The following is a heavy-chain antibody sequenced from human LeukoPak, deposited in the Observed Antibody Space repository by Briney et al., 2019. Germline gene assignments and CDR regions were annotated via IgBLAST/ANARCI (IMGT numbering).Heavy chain of an antibody. V-gene: IGHV3-53*01. CDR3: ARDQTPFY. J-gene: IGHJ4*02. Sequence: GGSLRLSCTVSGFTFSSNSMSWVRQAPGKGLEWVSFIYSDNTHYSDSVKGRFTISRDNAKSSMWLQMNSLRDEDTAVYYCARDQTPFYWGQGSLVTVSS. CDR2: IYSDNT. CDR1: GFTFSSNS. D-gene: IGHD2-15*01.